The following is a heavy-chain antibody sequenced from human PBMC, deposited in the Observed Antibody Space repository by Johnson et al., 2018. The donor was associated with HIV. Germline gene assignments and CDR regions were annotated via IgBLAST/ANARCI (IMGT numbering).Heavy chain of an antibody. J-gene: IGHJ3*02. CDR2: MSYDGSTT. D-gene: IGHD6-25*01. CDR3: ARVGAAGVDAFDI. Sequence: VQLVESGGGLVQPGRSLRLSCVASGFTFEDHGMHWVRQAPGKGLQWVAVMSYDGSTTYYADSVKGRFTISRDNSKNTLYLQMNSLRAEDTAVYYCARVGAAGVDAFDIWGQGTMVTVSS. CDR1: GFTFEDHG. V-gene: IGHV3-30*03.